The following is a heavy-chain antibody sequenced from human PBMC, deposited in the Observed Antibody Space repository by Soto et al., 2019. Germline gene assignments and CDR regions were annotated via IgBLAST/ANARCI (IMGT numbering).Heavy chain of an antibody. J-gene: IGHJ4*02. V-gene: IGHV1-46*01. CDR3: ARDRRDIGYCSSTSCYAAADLFY. D-gene: IGHD2-2*01. Sequence: ASVKVSCKASGYTFTSYYMHWVRQAPGQGLEWMGIINPSGGSTSYAQKFQGRVTMTRDKSTSTVYMELSSLRSEDTAVYYCARDRRDIGYCSSTSCYAAADLFYWGQGTLVTVSS. CDR2: INPSGGST. CDR1: GYTFTSYY.